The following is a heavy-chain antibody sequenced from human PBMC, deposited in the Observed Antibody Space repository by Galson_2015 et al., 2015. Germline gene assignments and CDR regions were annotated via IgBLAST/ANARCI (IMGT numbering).Heavy chain of an antibody. J-gene: IGHJ4*02. CDR2: ISGSGGST. CDR3: AKDWAAAGTGDY. Sequence: SLRLSCAASGFTFSSYAMSWVRQAPGKGLEWVSAISGSGGSTYYADSVKGRFTISRDNSKNTLYLQMNSLRAEDTAVYYCAKDWAAAGTGDYWGQGTLVTASS. V-gene: IGHV3-23*01. D-gene: IGHD6-13*01. CDR1: GFTFSSYA.